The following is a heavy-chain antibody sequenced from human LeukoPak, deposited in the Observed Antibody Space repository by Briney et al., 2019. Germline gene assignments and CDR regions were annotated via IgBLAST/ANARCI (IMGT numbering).Heavy chain of an antibody. CDR2: IDWDDDK. V-gene: IGHV2-70*01. Sequence: SGPALVKPTQTLTLTCTFSGFSLSTSGMCVSWIRQPPGKALEWLALIDWDDDKYYSTSLKTRLTISKDTSKNQVVLTTTNMDPVDTATYYCARVPYSSSWYSFDYWGQGTLVTVSS. J-gene: IGHJ4*02. D-gene: IGHD6-13*01. CDR1: GFSLSTSGMC. CDR3: ARVPYSSSWYSFDY.